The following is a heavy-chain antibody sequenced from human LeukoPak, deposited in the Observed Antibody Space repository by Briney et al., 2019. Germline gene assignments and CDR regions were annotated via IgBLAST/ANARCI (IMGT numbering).Heavy chain of an antibody. V-gene: IGHV4-59*08. CDR2: IYYSGST. CDR1: GGSISSYY. J-gene: IGHJ4*02. Sequence: SETLSLTCTVSGGSISSYYWSWIRQPPGKGLEWIGYIYYSGSTNYNPSLKSRVTISVDTSKNQFSLKLSSVTAADTAVYYCAREGVHSKSFDYWGQGTLVTVSS. CDR3: AREGVHSKSFDY. D-gene: IGHD4-11*01.